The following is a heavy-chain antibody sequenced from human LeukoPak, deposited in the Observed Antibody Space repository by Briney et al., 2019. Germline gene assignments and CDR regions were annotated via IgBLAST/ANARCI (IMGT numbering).Heavy chain of an antibody. V-gene: IGHV4-34*01. D-gene: IGHD2-2*01. Sequence: SETLSLTCAVYGEPFRGYYWSWIRQPPGKGREWLGEIKHSGSTNYNPSLKSRVTVSVDTSKNQFYLKLGSVTDADKAVYYCARGPLAGCSSTSCYGLDYWGQGTLVTVSS. CDR3: ARGPLAGCSSTSCYGLDY. CDR2: IKHSGST. CDR1: GEPFRGYY. J-gene: IGHJ4*02.